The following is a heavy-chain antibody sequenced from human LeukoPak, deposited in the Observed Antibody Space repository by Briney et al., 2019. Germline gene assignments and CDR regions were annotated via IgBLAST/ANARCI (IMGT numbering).Heavy chain of an antibody. J-gene: IGHJ4*02. V-gene: IGHV1-2*02. D-gene: IGHD3-16*01. CDR1: GYTFTSYG. CDR3: ATMMGDDDLTGDY. CDR2: INPNSGGT. Sequence: ASVKVSCKASGYTFTSYGITWVRQAPGQGLEWMGWINPNSGGTNYAQKFQGRVTMTRDTSISTAYMELSRLRSDDTAVYYCATMMGDDDLTGDYWGQGTLVTVSS.